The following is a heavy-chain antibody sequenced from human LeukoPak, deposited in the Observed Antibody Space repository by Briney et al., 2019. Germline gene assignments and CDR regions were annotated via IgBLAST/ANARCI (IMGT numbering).Heavy chain of an antibody. J-gene: IGHJ4*02. CDR1: GFTFRTFS. CDR3: ARDRTMTGDRGIDY. D-gene: IGHD3-22*01. Sequence: GGSLRLSCAASGFTFRTFSMNWVRHTPGEGLEWVSAISVSGSDIYYTHSVKSGVTISRDNAKNTLYLQMNSIRDEDTGIYYGARDRTMTGDRGIDYWGQGTAVTVTS. V-gene: IGHV3-21*01. CDR2: ISVSGSDI.